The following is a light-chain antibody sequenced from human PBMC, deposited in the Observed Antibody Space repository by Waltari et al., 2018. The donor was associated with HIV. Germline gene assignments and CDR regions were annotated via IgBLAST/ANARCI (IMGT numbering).Light chain of an antibody. CDR3: HSYDSDNQI. V-gene: IGLV6-57*01. Sequence: NFMLTQPHSVSDSPGKTVTISCTRNSGSIASNSVQWYQRRPGSSPTTVIFDHTPRPPGVSDRFSASIDTSSNSASLTIVGLKTEDEGDFFCHSYDSDNQIFGGGTKLTVL. J-gene: IGLJ2*01. CDR2: DHT. CDR1: SGSIASNS.